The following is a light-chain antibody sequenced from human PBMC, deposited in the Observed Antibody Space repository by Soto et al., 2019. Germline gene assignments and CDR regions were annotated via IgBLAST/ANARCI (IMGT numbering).Light chain of an antibody. CDR1: QNITNN. V-gene: IGKV1-33*01. CDR2: HAS. Sequence: DIQMTQSPSSLSASIGDRVTITCQASQNITNNLSWYQQKPGKAPNLLIYHASKLAKGVTSRFSGSGSGTDFSFIITSLQREDLATYYCQQYNTYPWTFGQGTKVDIK. CDR3: QQYNTYPWT. J-gene: IGKJ1*01.